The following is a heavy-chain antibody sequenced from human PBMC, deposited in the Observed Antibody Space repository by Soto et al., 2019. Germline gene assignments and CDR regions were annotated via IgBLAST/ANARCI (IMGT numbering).Heavy chain of an antibody. D-gene: IGHD4-17*01. Sequence: VQLLESGGGLVQPGGSLRLSCAASGFIFSNYAMTWVRQAPGKGLEWVSTVSGSGDSTYSADSVKGRFTFSRDNSKNTLYVQMNSLRAEDTAVYYCAKSSGDYRDYYYYYMDVWGKGTTVTVSS. CDR2: VSGSGDST. J-gene: IGHJ6*03. V-gene: IGHV3-23*01. CDR1: GFIFSNYA. CDR3: AKSSGDYRDYYYYYMDV.